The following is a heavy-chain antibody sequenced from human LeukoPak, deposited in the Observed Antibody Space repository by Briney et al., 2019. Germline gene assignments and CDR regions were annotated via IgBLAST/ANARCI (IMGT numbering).Heavy chain of an antibody. CDR2: INHSGST. J-gene: IGHJ4*02. D-gene: IGHD2-21*02. CDR1: GGSFSGYY. V-gene: IGHV4-34*01. Sequence: SETLSLTCAVYGGSFSGYYWSWIRQPPGKGLEWIGEINHSGSTNYNPSLKSRVTISVDTSKNQFSRKLSSVTAADTAVYYCARVPYCGGDCPILGYFDYWGQGTLVTVSS. CDR3: ARVPYCGGDCPILGYFDY.